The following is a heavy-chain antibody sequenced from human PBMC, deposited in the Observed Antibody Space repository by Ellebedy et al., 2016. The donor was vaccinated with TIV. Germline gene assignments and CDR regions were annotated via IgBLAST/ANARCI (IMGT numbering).Heavy chain of an antibody. D-gene: IGHD1-26*01. CDR1: GDSIISSSYY. CDR2: FYYSGTN. J-gene: IGHJ5*02. V-gene: IGHV4-39*07. Sequence: MPSETLSLTCSVSGDSIISSSYYWGWVRQSPGKGLEWIGSFYYSGTNVYNPSLKIRATISGDTSKNQVSLRLSSVTAADTAVYYCARSYYRDSSGNLYGVGCWSDPWGQGTQVTVSP. CDR3: ARSYYRDSSGNLYGVGCWSDP.